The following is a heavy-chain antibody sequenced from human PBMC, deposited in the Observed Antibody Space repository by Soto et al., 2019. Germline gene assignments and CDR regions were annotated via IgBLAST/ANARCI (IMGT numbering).Heavy chain of an antibody. CDR1: GFTFSSYA. Sequence: DVQLLESGGHLVQPGGSLRLSCAASGFTFSSYAMSWVGQAPGKGLEWVSSVSAGGDMTYYSDSVKGRFTISRDNSNNALFLQMNSLRIEDTALYYCARGDRGGSGSPASYYYSGLEVWGQGTTVTVS. CDR3: ARGDRGGSGSPASYYYSGLEV. J-gene: IGHJ6*02. D-gene: IGHD3-10*01. V-gene: IGHV3-23*01. CDR2: VSAGGDMT.